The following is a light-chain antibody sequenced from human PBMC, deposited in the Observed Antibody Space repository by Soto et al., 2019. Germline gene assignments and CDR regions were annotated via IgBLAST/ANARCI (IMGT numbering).Light chain of an antibody. V-gene: IGLV2-23*01. CDR1: SSGFGNYNL. J-gene: IGLJ1*01. Sequence: QSVLTQPASVSGSPGQSITISCTLTSSGFGNYNLVSWYQQHPGKAPKLMIYEDTKWPSGVSNRFSGSKSGNTAYLTISGLQAEDEADYYCWSYAVGRTYVFGTGTKVTVL. CDR3: WSYAVGRTYV. CDR2: EDT.